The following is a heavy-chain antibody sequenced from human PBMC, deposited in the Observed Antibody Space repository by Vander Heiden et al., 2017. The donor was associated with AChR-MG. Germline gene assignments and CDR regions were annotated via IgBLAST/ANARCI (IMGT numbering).Heavy chain of an antibody. Sequence: QVQLQQWGAGLLKPSETLSLTCGVSGGSFSSHYWTWLRQTPGKGLEWIGEINHTGSTNRNPSLESRVTLSIDTSKKQFSLKLSSVTAADTAVYFCARRGYYDGTSYYYYRGQGTLVTVSS. D-gene: IGHD3-22*01. CDR3: ARRGYYDGTSYYYY. CDR2: INHTGST. CDR1: GGSFSSHY. V-gene: IGHV4-34*01. J-gene: IGHJ4*02.